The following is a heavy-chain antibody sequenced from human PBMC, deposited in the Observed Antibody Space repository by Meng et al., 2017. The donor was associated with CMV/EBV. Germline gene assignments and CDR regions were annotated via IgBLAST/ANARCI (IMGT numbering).Heavy chain of an antibody. CDR2: INHSGST. CDR3: ASSLTYPDY. Sequence: QVPLPQWGAGRLKPSETLSLTCAVYGGSFSGYYWSWIRQPPGKGLEWIGEINHSGSTNYNPSLKSRVTISVDTSKNQFSLKLSSVTAADTAVYYCASSLTYPDYWGQGTLVTVSS. J-gene: IGHJ4*02. D-gene: IGHD2-15*01. CDR1: GGSFSGYY. V-gene: IGHV4-34*01.